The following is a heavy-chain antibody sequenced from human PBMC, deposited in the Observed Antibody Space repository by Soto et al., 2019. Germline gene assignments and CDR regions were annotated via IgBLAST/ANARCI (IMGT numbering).Heavy chain of an antibody. CDR2: IYHSGST. CDR1: GASISSGNHP. J-gene: IGHJ4*02. V-gene: IGHV4-30-2*01. CDR3: ARGGYSGYDLTFDH. D-gene: IGHD5-12*01. Sequence: SETRSLTCAVSGASISSGNHPWSWIRQPPGKGLEWIGYIYHSGSTYYNPSLKRRVTISVDRSKNQFSLNLNSVTAADTAVYYCARGGYSGYDLTFDHWGQGTLVTVSS.